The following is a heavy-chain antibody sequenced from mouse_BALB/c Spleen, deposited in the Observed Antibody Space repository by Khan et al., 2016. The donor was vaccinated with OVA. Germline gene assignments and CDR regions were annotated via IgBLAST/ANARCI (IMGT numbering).Heavy chain of an antibody. J-gene: IGHJ3*01. CDR2: ISTCYGDA. CDR3: ARGSGNSRFAY. D-gene: IGHD1-3*01. CDR1: GYTFTDYA. V-gene: IGHV1S137*01. Sequence: QVQLQQSGAELVRPGVSVKISCKGSGYTFTDYAMHWVKQSHAKSLEWIGVISTCYGDADYNQKFKGKATMTVDKSSSTAYMELARLTSEDSAIYYCARGSGNSRFAYGGQGTLVTGSA.